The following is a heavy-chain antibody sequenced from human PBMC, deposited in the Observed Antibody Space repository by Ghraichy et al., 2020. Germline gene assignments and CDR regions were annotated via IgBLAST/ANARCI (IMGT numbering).Heavy chain of an antibody. CDR3: ARNVWCDSDYGMDV. Sequence: SQTLSLTCTVSGGSISSYYWSWIRQPPGKGLEWIGYIYYSGSPNYNPSLKSRVTLSVDTSKNQFSLKLRSVTAADTAVYYCARNVWCDSDYGMDVWGQGTTVTVSS. D-gene: IGHD3-16*01. J-gene: IGHJ6*02. CDR2: IYYSGSP. CDR1: GGSISSYY. V-gene: IGHV4-59*01.